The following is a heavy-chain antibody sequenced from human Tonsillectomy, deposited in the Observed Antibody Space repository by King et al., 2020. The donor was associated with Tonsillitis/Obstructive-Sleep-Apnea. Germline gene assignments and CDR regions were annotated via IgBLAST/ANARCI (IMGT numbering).Heavy chain of an antibody. Sequence: QLVQSGAEVKKPGASVKVSCKASGYTFSSYGISWVRQAPGQGLEWMGWISAYNGDTNYAQKLQGRVTMTTDTSTSTAYMELRSLRSDDTAVYYCARDEGSGWYAGYYGMDVWGQGTTVTVSS. CDR2: ISAYNGDT. CDR3: ARDEGSGWYAGYYGMDV. J-gene: IGHJ6*02. D-gene: IGHD6-19*01. V-gene: IGHV1-18*01. CDR1: GYTFSSYG.